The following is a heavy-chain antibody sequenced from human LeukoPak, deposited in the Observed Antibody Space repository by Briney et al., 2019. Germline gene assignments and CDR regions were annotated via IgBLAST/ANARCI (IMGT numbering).Heavy chain of an antibody. D-gene: IGHD6-13*01. CDR3: ASNIGAAGSSLEY. CDR2: IYYSGTT. CDR1: GGSVSGYY. J-gene: IGHJ4*02. Sequence: PSETLSLTCSVSGGSVSGYYWSWIRQSPGKGLEWIGYIYYSGTTNYNPSLQSRVTMPVDTSKNQFSLKLSTATAADTAVYYCASNIGAAGSSLEYWGQGTLVTVSS. V-gene: IGHV4-59*02.